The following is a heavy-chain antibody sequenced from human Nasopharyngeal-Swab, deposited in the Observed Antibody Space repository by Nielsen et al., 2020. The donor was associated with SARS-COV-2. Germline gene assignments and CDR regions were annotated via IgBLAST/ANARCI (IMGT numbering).Heavy chain of an antibody. D-gene: IGHD2-15*01. CDR2: ISYDGSNK. V-gene: IGHV3-30-3*01. J-gene: IGHJ6*02. CDR3: ARDHLYCSGGSCYRNYYGMDV. Sequence: VRQAPGKGLEWVAAISYDGSNKYYADSVKGRFTISRDNSKNTLYLQMNSLRAEDTAVYYCARDHLYCSGGSCYRNYYGMDVWGQGTTVPSP.